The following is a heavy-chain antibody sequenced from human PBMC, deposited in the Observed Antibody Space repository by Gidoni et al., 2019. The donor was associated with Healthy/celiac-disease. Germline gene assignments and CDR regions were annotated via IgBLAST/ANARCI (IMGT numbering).Heavy chain of an antibody. V-gene: IGHV1-46*01. CDR2: INPSGGST. CDR1: GYTFTSSY. Sequence: QVQLVQSGADVTKPGASVQVSCKASGYTFTSSYMHWVRQAPGQGLEWMGIINPSGGSTRYAQKFQGRVTMTRDTSTSTVYMELSSLRSEDTAVYYCARDGAAAGYHQNYNWFDPGGQGTLVTVSS. D-gene: IGHD6-13*01. CDR3: ARDGAAAGYHQNYNWFDP. J-gene: IGHJ5*02.